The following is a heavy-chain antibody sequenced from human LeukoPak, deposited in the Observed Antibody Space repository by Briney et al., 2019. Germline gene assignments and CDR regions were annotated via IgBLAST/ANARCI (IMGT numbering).Heavy chain of an antibody. V-gene: IGHV4-59*01. CDR2: IYYSGST. D-gene: IGHD1-26*01. Sequence: PSETLSLTCTVSGGSISSYYWSWIRQPPGKGLEWIGYIYYSGSTNYNPSLKSRVTISVDTSKNQFSLKLSSVTAADTAVYYCARGVEAREDYFDYWGQGTLVTVSS. J-gene: IGHJ4*02. CDR3: ARGVEAREDYFDY. CDR1: GGSISSYY.